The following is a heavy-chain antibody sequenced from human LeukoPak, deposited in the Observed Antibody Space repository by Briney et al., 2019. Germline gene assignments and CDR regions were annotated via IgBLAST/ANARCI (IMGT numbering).Heavy chain of an antibody. J-gene: IGHJ4*02. Sequence: ASVKVSCKASGYNFTTYGISWVRQAPGQGLEWMGWISVYNGKTKYAQKVQGRVTMTTDTSTTTAYMELRSLRSDDTAVYYCARDRSIVAADHFDYWRQGTLVTVSS. V-gene: IGHV1-18*04. CDR3: ARDRSIVAADHFDY. D-gene: IGHD6-13*01. CDR1: GYNFTTYG. CDR2: ISVYNGKT.